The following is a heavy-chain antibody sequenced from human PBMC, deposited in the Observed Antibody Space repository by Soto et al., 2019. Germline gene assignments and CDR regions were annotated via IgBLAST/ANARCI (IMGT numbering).Heavy chain of an antibody. D-gene: IGHD3-10*01. V-gene: IGHV1-2*02. Sequence: QAQLVQSGAEVQKPGASVKVSCKASGYTFTGYYMHWVRQAPGQGLEWIGWINPNSGGTNFAEKFEDRVTMTRDTSISTAYMELTRLTSDDTAVYYCAREVVRYYYYGMDVWVHGTTVTVSS. CDR1: GYTFTGYY. CDR2: INPNSGGT. J-gene: IGHJ6*02. CDR3: AREVVRYYYYGMDV.